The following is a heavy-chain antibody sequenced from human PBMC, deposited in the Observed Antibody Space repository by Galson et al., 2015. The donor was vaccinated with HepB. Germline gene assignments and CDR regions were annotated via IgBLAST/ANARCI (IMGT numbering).Heavy chain of an antibody. V-gene: IGHV3-21*01. CDR1: GFTFRGYS. D-gene: IGHD3-10*01. CDR2: ISGTSSYI. Sequence: SLRLSCAASGFTFRGYSMNWVRQAPGKGLEWVSSISGTSSYIYYADSVKGRFTITRDNAKNSLYLQMNSLSAEDTAVYYCASGGFGELSWGQGTLVTVSS. CDR3: ASGGFGELS. J-gene: IGHJ5*02.